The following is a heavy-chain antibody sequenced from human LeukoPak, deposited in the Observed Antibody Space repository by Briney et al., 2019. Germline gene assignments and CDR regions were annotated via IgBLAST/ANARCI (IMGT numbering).Heavy chain of an antibody. J-gene: IGHJ4*02. D-gene: IGHD4-17*01. V-gene: IGHV1-2*02. CDR3: ARAAGENGEPYFDY. CDR2: ISPTSGGT. CDR1: GYTFTGYY. Sequence: ASVKVSCKASGYTFTGYYMHWVRQAPGQGLEWMGWISPTSGGTNYAQKFQGRVTMTRDTSISTAYMELSRLRSDDTTVYYCARAAGENGEPYFDYWGQGTLVTVSS.